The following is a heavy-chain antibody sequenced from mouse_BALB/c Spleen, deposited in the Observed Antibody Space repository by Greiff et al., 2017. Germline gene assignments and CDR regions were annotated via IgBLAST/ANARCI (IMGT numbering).Heavy chain of an antibody. CDR3: TRRDY. CDR2: IDPETGGT. J-gene: IGHJ4*01. CDR1: GYTFTDYE. V-gene: IGHV1-15*01. Sequence: VQLQQSGAELVRPGASVTLSCKASGYTFTDYEMHWVKQTPVHGLEWIGAIDPETGGTAYNQKFKGKATLTADKSSSTAYMELRSLTSEDSAVYYCTRRDYGGQGTSVTVSS.